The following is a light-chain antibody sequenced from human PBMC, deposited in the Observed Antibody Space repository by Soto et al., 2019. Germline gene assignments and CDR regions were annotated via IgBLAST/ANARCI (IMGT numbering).Light chain of an antibody. V-gene: IGKV3-15*01. J-gene: IGKJ4*01. CDR3: QQYNNWPLT. CDR2: GTS. Sequence: EIVMTQSPATLSVSPGESATLSCRASQSVSSKLAWYQQKPGQAPRLLIYGTSTRATGIPARFSGSGSGTEFTLTITSLQSEDFGLYYCQQYNNWPLTFGGGTKVEVK. CDR1: QSVSSK.